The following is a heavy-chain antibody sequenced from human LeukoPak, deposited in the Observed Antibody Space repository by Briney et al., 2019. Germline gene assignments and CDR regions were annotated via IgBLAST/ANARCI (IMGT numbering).Heavy chain of an antibody. Sequence: GASVKVSCKASGGTFSSYAISWVRQAPGQGLEWMGGIIPIFGTANYAQKFQGRVTITADESTSTAYMELSSLRSEDTAVYYCARDFKGADPREPSYGMDVWGQGTTVTVSS. D-gene: IGHD1-14*01. J-gene: IGHJ6*02. CDR1: GGTFSSYA. CDR2: IIPIFGTA. CDR3: ARDFKGADPREPSYGMDV. V-gene: IGHV1-69*13.